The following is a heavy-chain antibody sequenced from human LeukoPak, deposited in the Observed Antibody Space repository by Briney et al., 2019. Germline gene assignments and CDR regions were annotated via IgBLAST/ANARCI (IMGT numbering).Heavy chain of an antibody. CDR2: ISSSSSYI. CDR1: GFTFSSYS. Sequence: GGSLRLSCAASGFTFSSYSMNWVRQAPGKGLEWVSPISSSSSYIYYADSVKGRFTISRDNAKNSLYLQMNSLRAEDTAVYYCAREILVVTATPSVTSGIDYWGQGTLVTVSS. CDR3: AREILVVTATPSVTSGIDY. D-gene: IGHD2-21*02. V-gene: IGHV3-21*01. J-gene: IGHJ4*02.